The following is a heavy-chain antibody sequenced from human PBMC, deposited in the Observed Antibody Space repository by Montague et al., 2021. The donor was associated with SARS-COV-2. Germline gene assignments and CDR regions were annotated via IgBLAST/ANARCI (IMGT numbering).Heavy chain of an antibody. CDR2: ST. D-gene: IGHD3-10*01. CDR3: ARREDYYGSGSYPN. Sequence: STYYNPSLKSRVTISVDTSKNQFSLKLSSVTAADTAVYYCARREDYYGSGSYPNWGQGTLVTVSS. V-gene: IGHV4-39*01. J-gene: IGHJ4*02.